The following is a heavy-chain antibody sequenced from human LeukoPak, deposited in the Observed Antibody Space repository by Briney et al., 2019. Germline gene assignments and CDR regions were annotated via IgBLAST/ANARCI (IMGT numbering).Heavy chain of an antibody. CDR1: GGTFSSYA. Sequence: GASVKVSCKASGGTFSSYAISWVRQAPGQGLEWMGRIISILGIANYAQKFQGRVTITADKSTSTAYMELSSLRSEDTAVYYCARSQLVDGDYWGQGTLVTVSS. CDR2: IISILGIA. CDR3: ARSQLVDGDY. D-gene: IGHD6-13*01. J-gene: IGHJ4*02. V-gene: IGHV1-69*04.